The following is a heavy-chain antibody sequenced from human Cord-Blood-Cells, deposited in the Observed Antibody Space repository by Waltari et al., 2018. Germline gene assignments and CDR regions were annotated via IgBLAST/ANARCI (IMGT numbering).Heavy chain of an antibody. CDR1: GGSFSGYY. J-gene: IGHJ3*02. V-gene: IGHV4-34*01. D-gene: IGHD5-12*01. CDR3: ARGTKHSGYSRDDAFDI. Sequence: QVQLQQWGAGLLKPSETLSLTCAVYGGSFSGYYWSWIRQPPGKGLEWIGEINHSGSTNYNPSLKSRVNISVDTSKNQFSLKLSSVTAADTAVYYCARGTKHSGYSRDDAFDIWGQGTMVTVSS. CDR2: INHSGST.